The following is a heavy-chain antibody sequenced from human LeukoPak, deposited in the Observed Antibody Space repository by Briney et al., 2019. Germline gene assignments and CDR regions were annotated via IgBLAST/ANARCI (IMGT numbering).Heavy chain of an antibody. CDR3: ARQSAVVPAAGGDWFDP. CDR2: IYTSGST. V-gene: IGHV4-4*07. CDR1: GGSISSYY. J-gene: IGHJ5*02. D-gene: IGHD2-2*01. Sequence: SETLSLTCTVSGGSISSYYWSWIRQPAGKGLEWIGRIYTSGSTNYNPSLKSRVTMSVDTSKNQFSLKLSSVTAADTAVYYCARQSAVVPAAGGDWFDPWGQGTLVTVSS.